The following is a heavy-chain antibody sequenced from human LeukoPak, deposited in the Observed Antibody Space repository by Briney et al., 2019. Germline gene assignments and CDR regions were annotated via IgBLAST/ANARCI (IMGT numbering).Heavy chain of an antibody. CDR1: GFTFSSYA. D-gene: IGHD3-3*01. J-gene: IGHJ4*02. CDR2: ISSDGSIK. Sequence: GGSLRLSCTASGFTFSSYAMQWVRQAPGKGLEWVAVISSDGSIKVYADSVKGRFTLSRDNSINTVDLQMNSLRAEDTAVYYCVKEYHSRGFGAYLDYWGQGTLVTVSS. CDR3: VKEYHSRGFGAYLDY. V-gene: IGHV3-30*04.